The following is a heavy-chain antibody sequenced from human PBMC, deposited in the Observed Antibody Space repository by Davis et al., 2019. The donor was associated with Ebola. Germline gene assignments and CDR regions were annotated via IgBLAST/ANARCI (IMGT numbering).Heavy chain of an antibody. CDR1: GYTFTSYG. CDR2: INPHNGNT. J-gene: IGHJ4*02. CDR3: ARAQFPTTSDH. V-gene: IGHV1-18*04. D-gene: IGHD1-1*01. Sequence: ASVKVSCKASGYTFTSYGITWVRQAPGQGLEWMGWINPHNGNTNYGQNVQGRVIMTSDTATTTAYMEVGSVRSDDTAVYYCARAQFPTTSDHWGQGTLVTVSS.